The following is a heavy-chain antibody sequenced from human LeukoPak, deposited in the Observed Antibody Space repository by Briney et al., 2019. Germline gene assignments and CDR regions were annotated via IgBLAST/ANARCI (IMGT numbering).Heavy chain of an antibody. CDR1: GFTFSGSA. J-gene: IGHJ4*02. V-gene: IGHV3-73*01. CDR2: IRSNYAT. CDR3: TRLYDGSGTYYNGDY. D-gene: IGHD3-10*01. Sequence: GGSLRLSCAGSGFTFSGSAIHWVRQASGKGLEWVGRIRSNYATTYAASMKGRFTISRDDSQNTAYLQINSLKTEDTAVYYCTRLYDGSGTYYNGDYWGQGTLVTVSS.